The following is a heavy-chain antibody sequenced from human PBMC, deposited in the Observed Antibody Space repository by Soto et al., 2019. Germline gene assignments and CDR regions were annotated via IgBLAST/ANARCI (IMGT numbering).Heavy chain of an antibody. D-gene: IGHD1-26*01. CDR3: ARDGQCEWELRRSGYYCMDV. Sequence: EVQLVESGGGLVQPGGSLRLSCAASGFTFSSYEMNWVRQAPGKGLEWVSYISSSGSTIYYADSVKGRFTISRDNAKNSLYLQMTSLRAEDTAVYYCARDGQCEWELRRSGYYCMDVWGQGTTVTVSS. J-gene: IGHJ6*02. CDR2: ISSSGSTI. V-gene: IGHV3-48*03. CDR1: GFTFSSYE.